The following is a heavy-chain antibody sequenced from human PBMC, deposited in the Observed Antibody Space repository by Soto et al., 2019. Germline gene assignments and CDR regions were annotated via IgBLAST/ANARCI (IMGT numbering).Heavy chain of an antibody. V-gene: IGHV3-23*01. CDR1: GFLLSSYA. D-gene: IGHD1-26*01. Sequence: EVQLLESGGGLVQPGGSLRLSCAASGFLLSSYAMTWVRQAPGKTLEWVSTIGSSGTSTFYADSVKGRFRISRDESKNTVYLQMNNLRADDTAVYYCAKGKYSGSWYFDSWGQGTLVTVSS. CDR2: IGSSGTST. J-gene: IGHJ4*02. CDR3: AKGKYSGSWYFDS.